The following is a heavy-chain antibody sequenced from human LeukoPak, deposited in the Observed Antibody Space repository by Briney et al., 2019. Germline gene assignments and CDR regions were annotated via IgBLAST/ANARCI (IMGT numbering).Heavy chain of an antibody. Sequence: SQTLSLTCALSGDIVSRNITAWHWLRQSPARGLEWLGRTYYRSKWYHDYAVSVKNRITINPDTSKNQFSLQLNSVTPEDTAVYYCARGYYMDVWGKGTTVTVSS. J-gene: IGHJ6*03. CDR3: ARGYYMDV. CDR2: TYYRSKWYH. V-gene: IGHV6-1*01. CDR1: GDIVSRNITA. D-gene: IGHD3-10*01.